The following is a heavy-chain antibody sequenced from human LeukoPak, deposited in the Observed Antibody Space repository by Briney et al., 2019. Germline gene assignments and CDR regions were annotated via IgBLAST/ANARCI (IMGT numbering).Heavy chain of an antibody. D-gene: IGHD6-19*01. Sequence: ASVKVSCKVSGYTLTELSMHWVRQAPGKGLEWMGGFDPEDGETIYAQKFQGRVTMIEDTSTDTAYMELSSLRSEDTAVYYCATGIAVAAAFDYWGQGTLVTVSS. CDR2: FDPEDGET. CDR1: GYTLTELS. V-gene: IGHV1-24*01. CDR3: ATGIAVAAAFDY. J-gene: IGHJ4*02.